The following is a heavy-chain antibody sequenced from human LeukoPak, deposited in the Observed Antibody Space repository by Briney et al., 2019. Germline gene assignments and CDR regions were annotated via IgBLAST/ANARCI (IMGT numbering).Heavy chain of an antibody. CDR2: IKQHGSEK. J-gene: IGHJ4*02. CDR3: ASDFWSGD. CDR1: GFTFSSYW. V-gene: IGHV3-7*01. D-gene: IGHD3-3*01. Sequence: GGSLRLSCAAAGFTFSSYWMSWVRQAPGKGLEWLANIKQHGSEKYYVDSVKGRFTISRDNSKNTLYLQMNSLRAEDTAVYYCASDFWSGDWGQGTLVTVSS.